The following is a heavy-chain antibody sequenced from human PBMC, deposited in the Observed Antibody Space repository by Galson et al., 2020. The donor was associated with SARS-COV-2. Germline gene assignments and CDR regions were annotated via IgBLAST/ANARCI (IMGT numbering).Heavy chain of an antibody. Sequence: GESLKISCSASGFTFSNYAMPWVRQAPGKGLEYVSGISYNGGRTDYADSVKGRFTISRDNSKDTLYLQMSSLRAEDTAIYYCVKVPNYWGQGTLVTVSS. J-gene: IGHJ4*02. CDR2: ISYNGGRT. CDR1: GFTFSNYA. V-gene: IGHV3-64D*08. CDR3: VKVPNY.